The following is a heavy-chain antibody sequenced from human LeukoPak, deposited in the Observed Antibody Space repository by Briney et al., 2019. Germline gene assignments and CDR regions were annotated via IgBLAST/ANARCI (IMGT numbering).Heavy chain of an antibody. CDR1: GYSFTTYW. J-gene: IGHJ5*02. CDR2: VQPGDSNT. D-gene: IGHD1/OR15-1a*01. CDR3: ARQSSSWHNFDP. Sequence: GESLKISCKASGYSFTTYWIGWVRQMPGTGLEWMGIVQPGDSNTKYSPSFQGQVTISADKSINTAYLQWTSLKASDTAIYYCARQSSSWHNFDPWGQGTLVTVSS. V-gene: IGHV5-51*01.